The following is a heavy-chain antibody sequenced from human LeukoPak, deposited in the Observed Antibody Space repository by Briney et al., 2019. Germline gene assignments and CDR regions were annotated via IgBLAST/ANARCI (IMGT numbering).Heavy chain of an antibody. CDR3: ARDLSIAARLSVSDAFDI. Sequence: ASVKVSCKASGYTFTSYGISWVRQAPGQGLEWMGWISAYNGNTNYAQKLQGRVTMTTDTSTSTAYMEPRSLRSDDTAVYYCARDLSIAARLSVSDAFDIWGQGTMVTVSS. CDR1: GYTFTSYG. CDR2: ISAYNGNT. V-gene: IGHV1-18*01. J-gene: IGHJ3*02. D-gene: IGHD6-6*01.